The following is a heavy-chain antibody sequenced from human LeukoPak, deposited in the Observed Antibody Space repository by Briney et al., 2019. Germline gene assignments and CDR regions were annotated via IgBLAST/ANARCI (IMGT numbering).Heavy chain of an antibody. D-gene: IGHD2-21*01. CDR1: GYTFTGYY. CDR2: INPNSGGT. Sequence: GASVKVSCKASGYTFTGYYMHWVRQAPGQGLEWMGWINPNSGGTNYAQKFQGRVTMTRDTSISTAYMELSRLRSDDTAVYYCARVGLAYCGGDCYSHFDYWGQGTLVTVSS. J-gene: IGHJ4*02. V-gene: IGHV1-2*02. CDR3: ARVGLAYCGGDCYSHFDY.